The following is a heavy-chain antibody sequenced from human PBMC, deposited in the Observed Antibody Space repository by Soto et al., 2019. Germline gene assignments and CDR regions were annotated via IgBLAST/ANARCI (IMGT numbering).Heavy chain of an antibody. J-gene: IGHJ6*03. Sequence: SETLSLTCAVYGGSFSGYYWSWIRQPPGKGLEWIGEINHSGSTNYNPSLKSRVTISVDTSKNQFSLKLSSVTAADTAVYYCASTVVVPAAMNGYYYMDVWGKGTTVTVSS. CDR1: GGSFSGYY. D-gene: IGHD2-2*01. CDR3: ASTVVVPAAMNGYYYMDV. V-gene: IGHV4-34*01. CDR2: INHSGST.